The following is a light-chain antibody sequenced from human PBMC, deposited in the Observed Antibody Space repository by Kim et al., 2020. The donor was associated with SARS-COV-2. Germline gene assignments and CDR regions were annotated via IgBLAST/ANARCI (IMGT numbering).Light chain of an antibody. CDR2: KGS. J-gene: IGKJ1*01. Sequence: DIQMTQSPSTLSASVGDRVTITCRASQSVNRWLAWYQQKSGKAPKLLIYKGSSLESGVPSRFSGSGSGTEFTLTITSLQPDDFATYYCQQYKNYPWTFGQGTKVDIK. V-gene: IGKV1-5*03. CDR1: QSVNRW. CDR3: QQYKNYPWT.